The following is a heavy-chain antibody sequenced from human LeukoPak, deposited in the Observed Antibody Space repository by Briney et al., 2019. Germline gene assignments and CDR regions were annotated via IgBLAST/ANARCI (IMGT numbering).Heavy chain of an antibody. Sequence: GASLRLSCAASGFTFSNYAMSWVRQAPGKGLEWVSAITGSGGNTYYADSVKGRFTISRDNSKNTVFLQMNSLRAEDTAVYYCAKWGDYDVLTGYYVSDYWGQGTLVTVFS. CDR2: ITGSGGNT. CDR3: AKWGDYDVLTGYYVSDY. D-gene: IGHD3-9*01. CDR1: GFTFSNYA. J-gene: IGHJ4*02. V-gene: IGHV3-23*01.